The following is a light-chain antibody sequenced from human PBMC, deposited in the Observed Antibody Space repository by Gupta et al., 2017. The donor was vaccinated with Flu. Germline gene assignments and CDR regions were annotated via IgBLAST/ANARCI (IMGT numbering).Light chain of an antibody. Sequence: QSVLTQPPSISAAPGQSVTISCSGSSSNIGNTYVSWYQQLPGTAPKLLIYENNKRPSGIPDRFSGSKSGTSAALGITGLQTGDEADYYCGTWDGSLRTDVFGTGTKVTVL. V-gene: IGLV1-51*02. CDR2: ENN. CDR1: SSNIGNTY. J-gene: IGLJ1*01. CDR3: GTWDGSLRTDV.